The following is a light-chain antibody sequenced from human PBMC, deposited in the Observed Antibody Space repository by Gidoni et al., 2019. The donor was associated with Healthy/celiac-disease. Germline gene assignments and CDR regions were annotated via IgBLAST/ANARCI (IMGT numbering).Light chain of an antibody. Sequence: DIQMTQSPSSLSASVGDRVTITCRASQSISGYLNWYQQKPGKAPKLLIYAASSLQSGVPSRFSGSGSGTDFTLTISSLQPEDFATYYCQQSYSTPYTFXXXTKLEIK. CDR2: AAS. J-gene: IGKJ2*01. V-gene: IGKV1-39*01. CDR1: QSISGY. CDR3: QQSYSTPYT.